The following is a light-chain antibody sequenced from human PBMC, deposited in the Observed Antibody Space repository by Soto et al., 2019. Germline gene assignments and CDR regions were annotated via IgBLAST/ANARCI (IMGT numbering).Light chain of an antibody. CDR1: QSVSSSY. J-gene: IGKJ2*01. Sequence: EIVLTQSPGTLSLSPGERATLSCRASQSVSSSYLAWYQQKPGQAPRLLIYGASSRATGIPDRFSGFGSGTDFTLTISRLEPEDFAVYYCQQYTGSPFTFGQGTKLEIK. CDR2: GAS. CDR3: QQYTGSPFT. V-gene: IGKV3-20*01.